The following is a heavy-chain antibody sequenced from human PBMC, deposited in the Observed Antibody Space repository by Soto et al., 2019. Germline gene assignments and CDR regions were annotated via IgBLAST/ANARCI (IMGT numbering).Heavy chain of an antibody. CDR1: GFTFSNYW. CDR3: AREGTPMMLVAAFDY. Sequence: VELVESGGGLVQPGGSLRLSCAASGFTFSNYWMCWVRQAPGRGLARVDTIKQDGSEKESVDSAKVRFTIPRETPKNSLELQGNSLRAEDTAGYYCAREGTPMMLVAAFDYWGQGALVAVCS. D-gene: IGHD3-22*01. J-gene: IGHJ4*02. V-gene: IGHV3-7*01. CDR2: IKQDGSEK.